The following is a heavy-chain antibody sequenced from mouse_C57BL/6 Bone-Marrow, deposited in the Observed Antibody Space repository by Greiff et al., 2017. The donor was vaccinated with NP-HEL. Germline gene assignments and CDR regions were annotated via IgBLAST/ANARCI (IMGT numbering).Heavy chain of an antibody. CDR2: ILPGSGST. J-gene: IGHJ3*01. V-gene: IGHV1-9*01. Sequence: VQLQQSGAELMKPGASVKLSCKATGYTFTGYWIEWVKQRPGHGLEWIGEILPGSGSTNYNEKFKGKATFTADTYSNTAYLQLSSLTTEDSAIYYCARPPTAQATTWFAYWGQGPLVTVSA. CDR3: ARPPTAQATTWFAY. D-gene: IGHD3-2*02. CDR1: GYTFTGYW.